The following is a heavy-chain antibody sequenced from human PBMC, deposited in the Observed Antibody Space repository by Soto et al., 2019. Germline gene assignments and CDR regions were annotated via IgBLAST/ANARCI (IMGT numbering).Heavy chain of an antibody. CDR3: ARAAYSYGTAYLSYYYGMYV. Sequence: QVQLVQSGAEVKKHGSSVKFSCKASGGTFITYAISWVRQAPGQGLEWVGGIIPIFGTANYAQKFQGRVTITAEESTSTAYMELSRLSSEDTAVYYCARAAYSYGTAYLSYYYGMYVWGQGTTVTVSS. CDR1: GGTFITYA. J-gene: IGHJ6*02. V-gene: IGHV1-69*01. D-gene: IGHD5-18*01. CDR2: IIPIFGTA.